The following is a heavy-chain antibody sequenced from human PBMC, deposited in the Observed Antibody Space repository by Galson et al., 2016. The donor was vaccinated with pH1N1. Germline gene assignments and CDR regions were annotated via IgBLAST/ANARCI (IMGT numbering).Heavy chain of an antibody. CDR1: GYTFTKEY. V-gene: IGHV1-46*01. J-gene: IGHJ4*02. CDR2: IDPSNGGT. D-gene: IGHD7-27*01. CDR3: IRDLGLLRDY. Sequence: SVKVSCKASGYTFTKEYIHWVRQAPGQGLEWMGVIDPSNGGTTYSQKFQGLVTMTRDTSTNTVDMERGGLTYEATAVYSCIRDLGLLRDYWGQGTLVTVSS.